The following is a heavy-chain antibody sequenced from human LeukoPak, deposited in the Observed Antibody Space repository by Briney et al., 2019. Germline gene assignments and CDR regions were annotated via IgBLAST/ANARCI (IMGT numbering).Heavy chain of an antibody. CDR3: ANEIRPNDY. CDR2: SYSDGDT. J-gene: IGHJ4*02. CDR1: GFTVSSNY. Sequence: GGSLRLSCAASGFTVSSNYMSWVRQAPGKGLECVSVSYSDGDTYYADSVRGRFTISRDNSKNTLYLQMNSLRAEDTAVYYCANEIRPNDYWGQGTQVTVSS. V-gene: IGHV3-53*01. D-gene: IGHD4-17*01.